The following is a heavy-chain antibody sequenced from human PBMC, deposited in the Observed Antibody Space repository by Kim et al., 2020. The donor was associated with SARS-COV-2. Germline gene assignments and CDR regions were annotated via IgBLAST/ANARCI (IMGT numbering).Heavy chain of an antibody. Sequence: SETQSLTCAVYGGSFSDYSWSWNWIRQSPGKGLEWIGEVDRGGSINYNPSLKGRVTISLDTPKKHLSLKLSSVTVADTAMYYCTRGRGDGGVDVWGQGTTVTVSS. V-gene: IGHV4-34*01. CDR3: TRGRGDGGVDV. CDR2: VDRGGSI. J-gene: IGHJ6*02. CDR1: GGSFSDYS. D-gene: IGHD2-21*02.